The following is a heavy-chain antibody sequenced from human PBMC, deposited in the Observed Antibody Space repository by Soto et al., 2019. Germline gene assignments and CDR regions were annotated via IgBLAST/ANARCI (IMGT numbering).Heavy chain of an antibody. D-gene: IGHD6-13*01. Sequence: GXSLRLSCAASGFTFSSYAITWVGQAPGKGLEWVSAISGSGGSTYYADSVKGRFTISRDNSKNTLYLQMNRLRAEDTAVYYCAKLAAAGVLIDYWGQGTLVTAPQ. CDR1: GFTFSSYA. CDR3: AKLAAAGVLIDY. J-gene: IGHJ4*02. V-gene: IGHV3-23*01. CDR2: ISGSGGST.